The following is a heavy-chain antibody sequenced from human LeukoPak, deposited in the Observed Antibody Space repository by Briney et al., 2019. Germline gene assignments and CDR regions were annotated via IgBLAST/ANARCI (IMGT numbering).Heavy chain of an antibody. CDR3: AGLQGHSYYYMDV. J-gene: IGHJ6*03. CDR1: GGSFSSYY. Sequence: SETLSLTCAVYGGSFSSYYWSWIRQPPGRGLEWIGDVDHGGITNCNPSLKSRVTISVDTSKNQFSLTLRSVTAADTAVYYCAGLQGHSYYYMDVWGRGTTVTVSS. V-gene: IGHV4-34*01. CDR2: VDHGGIT.